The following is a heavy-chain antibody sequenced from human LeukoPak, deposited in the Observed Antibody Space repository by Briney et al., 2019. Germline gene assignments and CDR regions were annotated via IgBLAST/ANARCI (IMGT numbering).Heavy chain of an antibody. V-gene: IGHV4-30-2*01. J-gene: IGHJ4*02. CDR1: GGSISSGGYS. Sequence: SSETLSLTCAVSGGSISSGGYSWSWIRQPPGKGLEWIGYIYHSGSTYYNPSLKSRVTISVDRSKNQFSLKLSSVTAADTAVYYCARVGEGGVVFDYWGQGTLVTVSS. D-gene: IGHD2-8*02. CDR2: IYHSGST. CDR3: ARVGEGGVVFDY.